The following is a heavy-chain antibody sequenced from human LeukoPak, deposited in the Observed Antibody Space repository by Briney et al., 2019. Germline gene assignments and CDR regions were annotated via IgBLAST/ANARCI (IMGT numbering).Heavy chain of an antibody. Sequence: GGSLRLSCSASGFTFSSYAMHWVRQAPGKGLEYVSATSSNGGSTYYADSVKGRFTISRDNSKNTLYLQMSSLRAEDTAVYYCVNPMTSSWYGVQFDYWGQGTLVTVSS. J-gene: IGHJ4*02. CDR2: TSSNGGST. D-gene: IGHD6-13*01. CDR3: VNPMTSSWYGVQFDY. CDR1: GFTFSSYA. V-gene: IGHV3-64D*09.